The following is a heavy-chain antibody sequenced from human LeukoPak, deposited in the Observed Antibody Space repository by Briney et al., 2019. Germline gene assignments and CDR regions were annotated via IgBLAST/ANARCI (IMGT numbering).Heavy chain of an antibody. CDR3: SKEYGIAATGTRGDFDH. CDR1: GFTFSSYA. Sequence: AGVSLRLPCAASGFTFSSYAMDWVRQAPGEGREWVSAISGSGGSTYYADSVKGRFTISRDNSRSTLYLQMNSLRAEDTAVYYCSKEYGIAATGTRGDFDHWGQGTLVTVSS. V-gene: IGHV3-23*01. J-gene: IGHJ4*02. D-gene: IGHD6-13*01. CDR2: ISGSGGST.